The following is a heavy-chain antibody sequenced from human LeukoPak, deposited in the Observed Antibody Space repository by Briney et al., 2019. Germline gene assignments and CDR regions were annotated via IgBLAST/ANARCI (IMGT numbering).Heavy chain of an antibody. CDR3: ARLTRLSTSPDRYYLDY. CDR1: GDSISSYY. J-gene: IGHJ4*02. D-gene: IGHD6-6*01. CDR2: IYTSGGT. Sequence: SETLSLTCTVSGDSISSYYWSWIQQPPGKGLEWIGYIYTSGGTNYIPSLKGRVTISIDTSKNQFSLKLSSVTAADSAVYYCARLTRLSTSPDRYYLDYWGQGTLVTVSS. V-gene: IGHV4-4*09.